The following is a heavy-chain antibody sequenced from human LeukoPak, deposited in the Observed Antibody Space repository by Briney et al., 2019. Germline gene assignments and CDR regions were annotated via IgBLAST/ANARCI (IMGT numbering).Heavy chain of an antibody. Sequence: SETLSLTCTVSGGSISSSSYYWSWIRQPPGKGLEWIGEINHSGSTNYNPSLKSRVTISVDTSKNQFSLKLSSVTAADTAVYYCARGKGSGYCSSTSCYQVWFDPWGQGTLVTVSS. J-gene: IGHJ5*02. CDR3: ARGKGSGYCSSTSCYQVWFDP. D-gene: IGHD2-2*01. CDR1: GGSISSSSYY. V-gene: IGHV4-39*07. CDR2: INHSGST.